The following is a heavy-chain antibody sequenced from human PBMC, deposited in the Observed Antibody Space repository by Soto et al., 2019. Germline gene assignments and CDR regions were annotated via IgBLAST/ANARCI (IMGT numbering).Heavy chain of an antibody. J-gene: IGHJ5*02. D-gene: IGHD3-10*01. CDR2: IYYSGST. V-gene: IGHV4-31*03. CDR3: ARDYYGSGIGGHWFDP. Sequence: QVQLQESGPGLVKPSQTLSLTCTVSGGSISSGGYYWSWIRQHPGKGLEWIGYIYYSGSTYYNPCLKGRVTISVDTSKNPFSLELSSVTAADTAVYYCARDYYGSGIGGHWFDPWGQGTLVTVSS. CDR1: GGSISSGGYY.